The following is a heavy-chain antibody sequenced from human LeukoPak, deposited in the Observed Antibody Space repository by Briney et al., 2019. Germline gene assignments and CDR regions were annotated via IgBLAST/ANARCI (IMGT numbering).Heavy chain of an antibody. CDR2: ISAYNGNT. D-gene: IGHD2-2*01. V-gene: IGHV1-18*01. CDR1: GYTFTSYG. CDR3: ARDLRPDCSSTSCYSDY. Sequence: ASVKISCKASGYTFTSYGISWVRQAPGQGLEWMGWISAYNGNTNYAQKLQGRVTMTTDTSTSTAYMELRSLRSDDTAVYYCARDLRPDCSSTSCYSDYWGQGTLVTVSS. J-gene: IGHJ4*02.